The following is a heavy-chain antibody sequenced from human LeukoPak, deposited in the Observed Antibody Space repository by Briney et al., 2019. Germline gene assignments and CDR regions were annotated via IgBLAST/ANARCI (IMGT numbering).Heavy chain of an antibody. J-gene: IGHJ6*03. D-gene: IGHD1-1*01. CDR3: ARWKRRGYYMDV. CDR1: GFTFSSYS. CDR2: ITSSSSYI. V-gene: IGHV3-21*01. Sequence: PGGSLRLSCGESGFTFSSYSMNWVRQAPGKGLEWVSSITSSSSYIYYADSVKGRVTISRDNAKNSLYLQRNSLRAEDTAVYYCARWKRRGYYMDVWGKGTTVTVSS.